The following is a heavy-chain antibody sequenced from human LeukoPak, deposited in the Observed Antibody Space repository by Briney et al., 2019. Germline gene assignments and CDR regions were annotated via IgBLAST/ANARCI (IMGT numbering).Heavy chain of an antibody. CDR2: ITSSSGYK. J-gene: IGHJ4*02. D-gene: IGHD3-10*01. V-gene: IGHV3-21*01. CDR3: ARDTVVRGVIAIDY. Sequence: GGSLRLSCAASGFTFSSYSMNWVRQAPGKGLEWVSSITSSSGYKYYADSVKGRFTISRDNAKNSLYLQMNSLRAEDTAVYYCARDTVVRGVIAIDYWGQGTLVTVSS. CDR1: GFTFSSYS.